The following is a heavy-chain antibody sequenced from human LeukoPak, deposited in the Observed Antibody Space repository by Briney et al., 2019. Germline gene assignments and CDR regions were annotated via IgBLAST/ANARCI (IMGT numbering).Heavy chain of an antibody. CDR3: ARDQGYYDSSGSALFQH. CDR2: IKQDGSEK. J-gene: IGHJ1*01. Sequence: GGSLRLSCAASGFTFSGYWMSWVRQAPGKGLEWVANIKQDGSEKYYVDSVKGRFTISRDNAKNSLYLQMNSLRAEDTAVYYCARDQGYYDSSGSALFQHWGQGTLVTVSS. V-gene: IGHV3-7*01. D-gene: IGHD3-22*01. CDR1: GFTFSGYW.